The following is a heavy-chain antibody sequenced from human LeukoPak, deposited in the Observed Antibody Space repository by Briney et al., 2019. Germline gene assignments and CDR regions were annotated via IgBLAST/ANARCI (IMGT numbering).Heavy chain of an antibody. CDR1: GGSISSYY. V-gene: IGHV4-59*01. D-gene: IGHD2-15*01. J-gene: IGHJ4*02. Sequence: SETLSLTCTVSGGSISSYYWSWIRQPPGKGLEWIGYIYYSGSTNYNPSLKSRVTISVDTSKNQFSLKLSSVTAADTAVYYCAKWYPIKQGYCSGGSCYGSNYWGQGTLVTVSS. CDR2: IYYSGST. CDR3: AKWYPIKQGYCSGGSCYGSNY.